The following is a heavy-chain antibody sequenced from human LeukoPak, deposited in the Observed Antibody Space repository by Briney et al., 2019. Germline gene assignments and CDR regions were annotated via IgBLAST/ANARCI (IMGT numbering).Heavy chain of an antibody. CDR1: GYTFTSYD. V-gene: IGHV1-8*01. D-gene: IGHD2/OR15-2a*01. Sequence: ASVKVSCKASGYTFTSYDINRVRHATAQGLEWMGWMNPNSGNTSYAQKFQGRVTMTRNTSISTAYMELSSLRSEDTTVYYCARRRINRPGALNWFDPWGQGTLVTVSS. CDR3: ARRRINRPGALNWFDP. J-gene: IGHJ5*02. CDR2: MNPNSGNT.